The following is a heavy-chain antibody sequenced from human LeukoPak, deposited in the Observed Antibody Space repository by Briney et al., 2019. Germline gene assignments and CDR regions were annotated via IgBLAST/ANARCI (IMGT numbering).Heavy chain of an antibody. CDR3: ARDRALYDSRRGYYYTEDDY. CDR1: GFTFSSYW. V-gene: IGHV3-7*01. D-gene: IGHD3-22*01. CDR2: INQDGSEK. Sequence: GGPLRLSCAASGFTFSSYWMSWVRQAPGKGLEWVANINQDGSEKYYVDSVKGRFSISRDSARSSLYLQMNTLRADDTAVYYCARDRALYDSRRGYYYTEDDYWGQGTLVTVSS. J-gene: IGHJ4*02.